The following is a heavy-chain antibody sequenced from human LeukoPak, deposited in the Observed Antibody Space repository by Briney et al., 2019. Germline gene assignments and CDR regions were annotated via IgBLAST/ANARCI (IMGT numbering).Heavy chain of an antibody. CDR3: ARDSMRIQTGTTP. D-gene: IGHD1-1*01. CDR1: GGSIFISGYY. Sequence: SETLSLTCAVSGGSIFISGYYWAWIRQPPGKGLEWIGSVFYNGDTYYNPSLRSRVTISVDTSKNQFSLTLNSVTAADTAVYYCARDSMRIQTGTTPWGQGTLVTVSS. CDR2: VFYNGDT. V-gene: IGHV4-39*07. J-gene: IGHJ5*02.